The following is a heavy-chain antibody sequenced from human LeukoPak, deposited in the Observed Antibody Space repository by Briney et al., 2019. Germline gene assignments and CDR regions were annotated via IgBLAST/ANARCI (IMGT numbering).Heavy chain of an antibody. Sequence: GGSLRLSCAASGFTVSSNYMSWVRQAPGKRLEWVSVIYSGGSTYYADSVKGRFTISRDNSKNTLYLQMNSLRAEDTAVYYCARPQPRPLGAFDIWGQGTMVTVSS. CDR3: ARPQPRPLGAFDI. V-gene: IGHV3-66*02. CDR1: GFTVSSNY. CDR2: IYSGGST. J-gene: IGHJ3*02. D-gene: IGHD2-2*01.